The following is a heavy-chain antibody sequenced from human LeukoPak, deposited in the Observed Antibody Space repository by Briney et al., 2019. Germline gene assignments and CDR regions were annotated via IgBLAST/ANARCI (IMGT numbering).Heavy chain of an antibody. Sequence: KSGGSLRLSCAASGFTFSSYSMKWVRQAPGKGLEWVSSISSSSSYIYYADSVKGRFTISRDNAKNSLYLQMNSLRAEDTAVYYCARGKGRLGAPERGSFDYWGQGTLVTVSS. CDR2: ISSSSSYI. CDR3: ARGKGRLGAPERGSFDY. D-gene: IGHD1-26*01. J-gene: IGHJ4*02. V-gene: IGHV3-21*01. CDR1: GFTFSSYS.